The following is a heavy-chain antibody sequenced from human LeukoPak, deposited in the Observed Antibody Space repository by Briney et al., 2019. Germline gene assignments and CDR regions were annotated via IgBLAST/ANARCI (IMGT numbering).Heavy chain of an antibody. CDR1: GGSISRYY. V-gene: IGHV4-4*07. D-gene: IGHD6-6*01. CDR2: IYTSGST. J-gene: IGHJ6*02. Sequence: SETLSLTCTVSGGSISRYYWSWIRQPAGKGLEWIGRIYTSGSTNYNPSLKSRVTMSVDTSKNQFSLKLSSVTAADMAVYYCARDGEQLGPLPLSHYYYGMDVWGQGTTVTVSS. CDR3: ARDGEQLGPLPLSHYYYGMDV.